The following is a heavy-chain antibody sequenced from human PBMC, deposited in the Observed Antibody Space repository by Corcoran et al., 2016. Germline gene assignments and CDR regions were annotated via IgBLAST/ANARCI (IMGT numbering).Heavy chain of an antibody. CDR3: ARSITIFGVGRWYFDY. D-gene: IGHD3-3*01. CDR2: INWDDDK. J-gene: IGHJ4*02. Sequence: QVTLRESGPALVKPTQTLTLTCTFSGFSLSTSGMCVIWLRQPPGKALEWLALINWDDDKYYSTSLKTRLTISKDTSKNQLVITMTKMDPLDTTTDDCARSITIFGVGRWYFDYWGQGTLVTVSS. V-gene: IGHV2-70*01. CDR1: GFSLSTSGMC.